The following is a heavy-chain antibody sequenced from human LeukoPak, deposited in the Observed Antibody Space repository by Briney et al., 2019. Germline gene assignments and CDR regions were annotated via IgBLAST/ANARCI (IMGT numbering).Heavy chain of an antibody. J-gene: IGHJ4*02. Sequence: GASAKVSCKASGYTFRSYDITWVRQAPGQGLEWMGWISPNNGNTNYAQKFQGRVTMTTDTPTSTAYMEMRSLKSGDTAVYYCARDRDSSGWHVADYWGQGTLVTVYS. CDR2: ISPNNGNT. V-gene: IGHV1-18*01. D-gene: IGHD6-19*01. CDR1: GYTFRSYD. CDR3: ARDRDSSGWHVADY.